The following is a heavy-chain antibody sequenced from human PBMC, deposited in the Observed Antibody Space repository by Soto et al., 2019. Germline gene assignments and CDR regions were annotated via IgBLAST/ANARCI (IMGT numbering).Heavy chain of an antibody. V-gene: IGHV4-4*02. CDR3: AGRPEIHPR. CDR2: IHRDGVT. D-gene: IGHD1-26*01. J-gene: IGHJ4*02. Sequence: QVHLQESGPGLVKPSETLSLTCVISGGSTSSSDWWTWVRQPPGEGLEWIGEIHRDGVTNYNSSLKSRLTISLDHYRNQFSLSLTSVTAADAAVYFCAGRPEIHPRWGQGILVPVSS. CDR1: GGSTSSSDW.